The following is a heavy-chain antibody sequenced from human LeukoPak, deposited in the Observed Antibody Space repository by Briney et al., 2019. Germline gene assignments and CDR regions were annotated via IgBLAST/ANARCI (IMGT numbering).Heavy chain of an antibody. CDR2: VYYSGTT. CDR1: GGSIGSHY. D-gene: IGHD3-22*01. Sequence: SETLSLTCTVSGGSIGSHYWSWIRQPPGSGLEWIGYVYYSGTTNYHPSLKSRVTISADTSKNQFSLKLSSVTAADTAVYYCARDYYDSRGEAFDIWGLGTMVTVSS. CDR3: ARDYYDSRGEAFDI. J-gene: IGHJ3*02. V-gene: IGHV4-59*11.